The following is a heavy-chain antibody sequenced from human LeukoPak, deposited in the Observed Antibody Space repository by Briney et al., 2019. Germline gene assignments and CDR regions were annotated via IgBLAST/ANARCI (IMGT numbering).Heavy chain of an antibody. CDR2: MNPNSGNT. V-gene: IGHV1-8*01. CDR3: ARGRGRQLGRSIDY. J-gene: IGHJ4*02. CDR1: GYTFTSYD. Sequence: ASVTVSCKASGYTFTSYDINWVRQATGQGLEWMGWMNPNSGNTGYAQKFQGRVTMTRNTSISTAYMELSSLRSEDTAVYYCARGRGRQLGRSIDYWGQGTLVTVSS. D-gene: IGHD6-13*01.